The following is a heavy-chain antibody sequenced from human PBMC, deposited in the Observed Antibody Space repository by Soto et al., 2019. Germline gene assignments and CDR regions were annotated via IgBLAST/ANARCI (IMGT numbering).Heavy chain of an antibody. J-gene: IGHJ4*02. CDR2: INPYNGKT. Sequence: GASVKVSCKTSGYTFTNYGINWVRQAPGQGLEWMGWINPYNGKTSSAQRLQGRVSMTTDTSTSAAYMDLRSLRSDDTAVYYCARDSLRYLLTMVRGSQFDYWGQETLVPVSS. CDR1: GYTFTNYG. CDR3: ARDSLRYLLTMVRGSQFDY. D-gene: IGHD3-10*01. V-gene: IGHV1-18*01.